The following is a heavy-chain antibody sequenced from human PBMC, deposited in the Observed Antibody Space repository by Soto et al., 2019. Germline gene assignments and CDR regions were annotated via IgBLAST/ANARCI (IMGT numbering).Heavy chain of an antibody. Sequence: ASVKVSCKDSGYTLTSYDINWVRQATGQGLEWMGWMNPNSGNTGYAQKFQGRVTMTRNTSISTAYMELSSLRSEDTAVYYCARVNHDDYYYYFCMGVWGKGTTVTVS. CDR1: GYTLTSYD. J-gene: IGHJ6*03. D-gene: IGHD1-1*01. CDR2: MNPNSGNT. CDR3: ARVNHDDYYYYFCMGV. V-gene: IGHV1-8*01.